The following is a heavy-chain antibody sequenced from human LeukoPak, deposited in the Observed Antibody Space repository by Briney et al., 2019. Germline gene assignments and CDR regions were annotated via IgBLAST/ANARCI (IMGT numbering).Heavy chain of an antibody. CDR3: ASLGSGSSPIIDFDF. CDR1: GYSFTSYY. D-gene: IGHD3-10*01. Sequence: ASVKVSCKASGYSFTSYYMHWVRQAPGQGLEWMGIIDPSGGSTNYAQKFQGRITMTRDTSTSTVYMELSSLRSEDTAIYYCASLGSGSSPIIDFDFWGQGTPVTVSS. V-gene: IGHV1-46*01. CDR2: IDPSGGST. J-gene: IGHJ4*02.